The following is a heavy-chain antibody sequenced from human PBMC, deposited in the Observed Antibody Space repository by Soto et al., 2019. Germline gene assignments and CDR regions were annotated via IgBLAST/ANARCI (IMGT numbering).Heavy chain of an antibody. J-gene: IGHJ6*02. V-gene: IGHV3-11*05. CDR2: ISNSSSET. D-gene: IGHD5-18*01. CDR1: GFTFSDYY. Sequence: PGGSLRLSCAASGFTFSDYYMSWIRQAPGKGLEWVSYISNSSSETNYVDSVKGRFTISRDNAKNSLYLQMNSLRAEDTAVYYCARDGTLGYSYGYREGRLDYYYGMDVWGQGTTVTVSS. CDR3: ARDGTLGYSYGYREGRLDYYYGMDV.